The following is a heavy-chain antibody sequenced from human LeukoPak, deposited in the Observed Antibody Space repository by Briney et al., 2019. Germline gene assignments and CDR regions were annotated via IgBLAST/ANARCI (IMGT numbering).Heavy chain of an antibody. V-gene: IGHV1-18*01. J-gene: IGHJ6*02. D-gene: IGHD3-9*01. CDR2: ISAYNGNT. Sequence: ASVKVSCKAPGYTFTSYGISWVRQAPGQGLEWMGWISAYNGNTNYAQKLQGRVTMTTDTSTSTAYMELKSLRSDDTAVYYCARWGRITRHCDILTSGDGMDVWGQGTTVTVSS. CDR3: ARWGRITRHCDILTSGDGMDV. CDR1: GYTFTSYG.